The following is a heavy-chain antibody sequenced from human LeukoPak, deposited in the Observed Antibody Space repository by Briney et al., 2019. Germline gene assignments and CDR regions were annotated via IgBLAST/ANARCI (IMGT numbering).Heavy chain of an antibody. CDR2: ISGDGGST. Sequence: GGSLRLSVPAPDFTFVNNAMHGVRQAQGRGLDWVSLISGDGGSTYYADSVKGRFTISRDNSKNSLYLQMNSLRTEDTALYYCAKENTVTTSLGYYYYYGMDVWGQGTTVTVSS. CDR3: AKENTVTTSLGYYYYYGMDV. J-gene: IGHJ6*02. V-gene: IGHV3-43*02. D-gene: IGHD4-17*01. CDR1: DFTFVNNA.